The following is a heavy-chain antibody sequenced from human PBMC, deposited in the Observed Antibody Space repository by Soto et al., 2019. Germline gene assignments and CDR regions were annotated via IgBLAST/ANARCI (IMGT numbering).Heavy chain of an antibody. D-gene: IGHD1-26*01. CDR2: IIPTFGTP. CDR1: GGTFSSHG. V-gene: IGHV1-69*06. CDR3: ASERSAHDFDC. J-gene: IGHJ4*02. Sequence: QVQLVQSGTVVQRRGSSVKVSCQASGGTFSSHGMAWVRQAPGQGLEWMGGIIPTFGTPTYAPKSQGRVTITADKSTNTAYMELGSLRSEDTGVYYCASERSAHDFDCWGQGTLITVSS.